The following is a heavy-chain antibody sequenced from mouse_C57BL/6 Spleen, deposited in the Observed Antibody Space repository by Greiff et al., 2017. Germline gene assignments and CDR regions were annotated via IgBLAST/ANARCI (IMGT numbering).Heavy chain of an antibody. CDR2: IWSGGST. J-gene: IGHJ1*03. V-gene: IGHV2-5*01. Sequence: VKLQESGPGLVQPSQSLSITCTVSGFSLTSYGVHWVRQSPGKGLEWLGVIWSGGSTDYNAAFMSRLSITKDNSKSQVFVKMNSLQADGTAIYYCAKRGDSNYSGYFDVWGIGTTVTVSS. CDR3: AKRGDSNYSGYFDV. CDR1: GFSLTSYG. D-gene: IGHD2-5*01.